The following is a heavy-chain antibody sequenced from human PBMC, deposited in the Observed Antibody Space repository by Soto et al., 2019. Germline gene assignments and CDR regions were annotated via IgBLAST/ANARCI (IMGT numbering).Heavy chain of an antibody. CDR1: GGTFSSYA. J-gene: IGHJ5*02. CDR3: ARDTPVLRYFDWFPNWFDP. D-gene: IGHD3-9*01. V-gene: IGHV1-69*13. Sequence: ASVKVSCKASGGTFSSYAISWVRQAPGQGLEWMGGIIPIFGTANYAQKLQGRVTITADESTSTAYMELSSLRSEDTAVYYCARDTPVLRYFDWFPNWFDPWGQGTLVTVSS. CDR2: IIPIFGTA.